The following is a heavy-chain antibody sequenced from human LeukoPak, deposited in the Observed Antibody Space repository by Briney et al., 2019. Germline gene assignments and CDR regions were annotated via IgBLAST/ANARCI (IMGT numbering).Heavy chain of an antibody. Sequence: SETPSLTCTVSGGSIRSSSYYWGWIRQPPGKGLEWIGSIYYSGSTYYNASLKSRATISVDTSKNQFSLKLNSVTAADTAVYFCARQVVAVAGTGYFDYWGQGPLVTVSS. CDR3: ARQVVAVAGTGYFDY. CDR1: GGSIRSSSYY. CDR2: IYYSGST. V-gene: IGHV4-39*01. D-gene: IGHD6-19*01. J-gene: IGHJ4*02.